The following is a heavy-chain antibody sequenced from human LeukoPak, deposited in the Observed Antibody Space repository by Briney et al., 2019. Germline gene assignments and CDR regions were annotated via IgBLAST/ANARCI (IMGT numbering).Heavy chain of an antibody. CDR3: ARSSGWAGGAFDI. Sequence: GGSLRLSCAASGFTFSSYAVTWVRQAPGKGLEWVSAISGSGGSTYYADSVKGRFTISRDNSKNTLYLQMNSLRAEDTAVYYCARSSGWAGGAFDIWGQGTMVTVSS. D-gene: IGHD6-19*01. CDR1: GFTFSSYA. J-gene: IGHJ3*02. V-gene: IGHV3-23*01. CDR2: ISGSGGST.